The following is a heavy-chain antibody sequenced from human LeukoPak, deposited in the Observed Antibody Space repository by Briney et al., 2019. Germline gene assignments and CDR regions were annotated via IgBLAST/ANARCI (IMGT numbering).Heavy chain of an antibody. J-gene: IGHJ5*02. Sequence: SETLSLTCTVSGGSINGYYWTWIRQPPGKGLDWIGYISDSGSTNYNPSLKSRVTMSVDSSNTEFSLRLNSVTAADTAVYYCARVFRGAVTSNWFDPWGQGTLVTVSS. CDR1: GGSINGYY. V-gene: IGHV4-59*01. D-gene: IGHD4-17*01. CDR3: ARVFRGAVTSNWFDP. CDR2: ISDSGST.